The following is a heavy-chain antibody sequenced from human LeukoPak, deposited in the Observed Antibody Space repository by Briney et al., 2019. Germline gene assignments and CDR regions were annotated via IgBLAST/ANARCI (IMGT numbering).Heavy chain of an antibody. Sequence: SQTLSLTCTVSGATISSGDYYWTWIRQPPGKGLEWIGYIYYSGSTYYNPSLKSRLTISVDTSKNQFSLKLSSVTAADTAVYYCDRSRYYPLSGSDNWGQGTLVTVSS. CDR1: GATISSGDYY. CDR2: IYYSGST. D-gene: IGHD3-22*01. V-gene: IGHV4-30-4*08. CDR3: DRSRYYPLSGSDN. J-gene: IGHJ4*02.